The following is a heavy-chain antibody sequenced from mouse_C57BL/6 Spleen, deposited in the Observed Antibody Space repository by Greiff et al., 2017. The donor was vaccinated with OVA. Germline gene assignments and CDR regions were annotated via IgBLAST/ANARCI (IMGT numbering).Heavy chain of an antibody. Sequence: EVQLVESGPGLVKPSQSLSLTCSVTGYSITSGYYWNWIRQFPGNKLEWMGYISYDGSNNYNPSLKNRISITRDTSKNQFFLKLNSVTTEDTATYYCARGDGYYTDYWGQGTTLTVSS. V-gene: IGHV3-6*01. J-gene: IGHJ2*01. D-gene: IGHD2-3*01. CDR2: ISYDGSN. CDR1: GYSITSGYY. CDR3: ARGDGYYTDY.